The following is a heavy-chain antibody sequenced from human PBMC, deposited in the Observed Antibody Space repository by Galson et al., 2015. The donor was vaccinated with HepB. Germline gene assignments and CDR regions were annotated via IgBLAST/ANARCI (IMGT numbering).Heavy chain of an antibody. J-gene: IGHJ4*02. V-gene: IGHV6-1*01. CDR3: ARADILSSSWLWYFDY. Sequence: CAISGDSVSSNSAAWNWIRQSPSRGLEWLGRTYYRSKWYNDYAVSVKSRITINPDTSKNQFSLQLNSVTPEDTAVYYCARADILSSSWLWYFDYWGQGTLVTVSS. CDR2: TYYRSKWYN. CDR1: GDSVSSNSAA. D-gene: IGHD6-13*01.